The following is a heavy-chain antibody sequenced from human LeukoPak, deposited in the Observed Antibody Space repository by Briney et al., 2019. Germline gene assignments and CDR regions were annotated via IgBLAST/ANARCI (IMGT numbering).Heavy chain of an antibody. Sequence: GGSLRLSCAASGFTFSNSAMSWVRQGPGKGLEWVSGISGSGGDTYYADSVKGRFTISRDNSMNTLYVHMNSLRAEDTAVYFCAKAGVAGLFYYFGMDLWGQGTTVTVSS. J-gene: IGHJ6*02. D-gene: IGHD6-19*01. V-gene: IGHV3-23*01. CDR1: GFTFSNSA. CDR2: ISGSGGDT. CDR3: AKAGVAGLFYYFGMDL.